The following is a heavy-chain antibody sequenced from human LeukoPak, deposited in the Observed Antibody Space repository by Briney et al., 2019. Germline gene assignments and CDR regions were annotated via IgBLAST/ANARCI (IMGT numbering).Heavy chain of an antibody. CDR1: GFTFSSYA. Sequence: GGSLRLSCAASGFTFSSYAMSWVRQAPGKGLEWISYIGNGGSNIMLYADSVKGRFTVFRDYAKNSLYLQMNSLRAEDTAVYYCARDKSNKGHDCWGQGTLVTVSS. V-gene: IGHV3-48*04. CDR3: ARDKSNKGHDC. CDR2: IGNGGSNIM. J-gene: IGHJ4*02.